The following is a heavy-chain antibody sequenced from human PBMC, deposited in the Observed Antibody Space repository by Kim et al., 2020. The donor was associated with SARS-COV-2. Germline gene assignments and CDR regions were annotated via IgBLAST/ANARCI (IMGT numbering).Heavy chain of an antibody. V-gene: IGHV1-3*01. J-gene: IGHJ6*02. CDR2: INAGNGNT. CDR1: GYTFTSYA. Sequence: ASVKVSCKASGYTFTSYAMHWVRQAPGQRLEWMGWINAGNGNTKYSQKFQGRVTITRDTSASTAYMELSSLRSEDTAVYYCVRLAVFRDYYGMDVWGQGTTVTVSS. CDR3: VRLAVFRDYYGMDV.